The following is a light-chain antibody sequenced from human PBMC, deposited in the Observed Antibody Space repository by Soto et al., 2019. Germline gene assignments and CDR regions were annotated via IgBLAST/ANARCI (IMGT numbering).Light chain of an antibody. V-gene: IGKV3D-20*02. J-gene: IGKJ4*01. Sequence: EIVLTQSPGTLSLSPGEIATLSCRASQSVSNNYLAWYQQKPGQAPRLLIYGASNRATGIPDRFSGSGSGTDFTLNISRLEPEDFAVYYCQQRSNWPPRLTCGGGTKVDIK. CDR2: GAS. CDR3: QQRSNWPPRLT. CDR1: QSVSNNY.